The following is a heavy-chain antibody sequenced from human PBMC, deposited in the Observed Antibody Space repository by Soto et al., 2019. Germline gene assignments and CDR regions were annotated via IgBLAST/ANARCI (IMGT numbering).Heavy chain of an antibody. V-gene: IGHV1-8*01. Sequence: ASVKVSCKASGYTFTSYDINWVRQATGQGLEWMGWMNPNSGNTGYAQKFQGRVTMTRNTSISTAYMELSSLRSEDTAVYYCAREMSIAARRLNQYRRGAAFDIWGQGTMVTVSS. D-gene: IGHD6-6*01. J-gene: IGHJ3*02. CDR3: AREMSIAARRLNQYRRGAAFDI. CDR2: MNPNSGNT. CDR1: GYTFTSYD.